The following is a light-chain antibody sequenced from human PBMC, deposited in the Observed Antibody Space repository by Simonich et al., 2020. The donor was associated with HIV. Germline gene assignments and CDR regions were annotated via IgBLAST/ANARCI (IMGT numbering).Light chain of an antibody. J-gene: IGKJ4*01. CDR2: WAS. CDR1: QSVLYSSNNKNN. Sequence: DIVMTQSPGSLALSLGERATINCKSSQSVLYSSNNKNNLAWYQQKPGQPPKLLIYWASTRESGVPDRFSGSGSGTDFTLTISSLQAEDVAIYYCQQYYSTPVLTFGGGTKVEIK. CDR3: QQYYSTPVLT. V-gene: IGKV4-1*01.